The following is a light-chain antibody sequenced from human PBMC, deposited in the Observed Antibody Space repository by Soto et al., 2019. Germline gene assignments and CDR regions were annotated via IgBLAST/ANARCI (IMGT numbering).Light chain of an antibody. CDR3: ASWDDSLNGWV. V-gene: IGLV1-44*01. Sequence: QSLLTQAPSASGTPGQTVSISCSGSSSNIGSYSVNWYQHLPGTAPKLLIYNNNERPSGVPDRFSGSKSGASASLAISGLQSEDETDYYCASWDDSLNGWVFGGGTKLTVL. CDR1: SSNIGSYS. J-gene: IGLJ3*02. CDR2: NNN.